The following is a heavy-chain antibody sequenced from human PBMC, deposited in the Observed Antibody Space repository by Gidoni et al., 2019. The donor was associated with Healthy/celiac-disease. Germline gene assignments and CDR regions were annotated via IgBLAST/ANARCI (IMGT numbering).Heavy chain of an antibody. V-gene: IGHV1-18*01. D-gene: IGHD2-2*01. Sequence: QVQLVQSGAEVKKPGASVKVSCKASGYTFTSYGIRGVRQAPGQGLEWMGWSSAYNGNTNYAQKLQGRVTMTTDTSTSTAYMELRSLRSDDTAVYYCARVYCSSTSCYGTDDAFDTWGQGTMVTVSS. CDR3: ARVYCSSTSCYGTDDAFDT. CDR2: SSAYNGNT. CDR1: GYTFTSYG. J-gene: IGHJ3*02.